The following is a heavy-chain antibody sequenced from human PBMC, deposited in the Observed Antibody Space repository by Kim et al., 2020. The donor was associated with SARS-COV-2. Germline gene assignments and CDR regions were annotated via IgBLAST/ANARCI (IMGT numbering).Heavy chain of an antibody. J-gene: IGHJ5*02. CDR3: ARSPLQTGDFWSGLANWFDP. V-gene: IGHV4-59*01. Sequence: RVTISVDTSKNQFSLKLSSVTAADTAVYYCARSPLQTGDFWSGLANWFDPWGQGTLVTVSS. D-gene: IGHD3-3*01.